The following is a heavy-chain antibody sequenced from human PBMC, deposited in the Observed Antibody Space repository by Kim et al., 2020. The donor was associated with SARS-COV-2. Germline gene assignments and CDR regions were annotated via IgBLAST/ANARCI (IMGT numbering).Heavy chain of an antibody. CDR1: GFTFSDYY. V-gene: IGHV3-11*01. D-gene: IGHD3-10*01. CDR3: ARDHYYGSGSYYNERARGTLYYYYYMDV. Sequence: GGSLRLSCAASGFTFSDYYMSWIRQAPGKGLKWVSYISSSGSTIYYADSVKGRFTISRDNAKNSLYLQMNSLRAEDTAVYYCARDHYYGSGSYYNERARGTLYYYYYMDVWGKGTTVTVSS. CDR2: ISSSGSTI. J-gene: IGHJ6*03.